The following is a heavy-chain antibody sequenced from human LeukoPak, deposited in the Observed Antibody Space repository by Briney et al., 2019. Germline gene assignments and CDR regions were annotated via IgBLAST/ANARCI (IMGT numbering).Heavy chain of an antibody. J-gene: IGHJ6*02. CDR2: INPSGGGT. CDR1: GYTFTSYY. D-gene: IGHD6-19*01. CDR3: ARGGGGWSGNGVDV. V-gene: IGHV1-46*01. Sequence: ASVKVSCKASGYTFTSYYIHWVRQAPGQGPEWMGMINPSGGGTNYAQKFQGRVTMTRDTSTSTVYMEVKSLKSDDSAVYYCARGGGGWSGNGVDVWGQGTTVTVSS.